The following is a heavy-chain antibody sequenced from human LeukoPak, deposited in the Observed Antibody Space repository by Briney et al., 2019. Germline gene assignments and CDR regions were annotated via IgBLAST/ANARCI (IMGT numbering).Heavy chain of an antibody. CDR2: ISTSHNHI. Sequence: GGSLRLSCVVSGFTFSSYNMNWVRQAPGKGLEWVSSISTSHNHIYYADSVTGRFTISRDNAKNSLYLQMNSLSAEDTAVYYCAELGITMIGGVWGKGTTVTISS. CDR1: GFTFSSYN. V-gene: IGHV3-21*01. D-gene: IGHD3-10*02. J-gene: IGHJ6*04. CDR3: AELGITMIGGV.